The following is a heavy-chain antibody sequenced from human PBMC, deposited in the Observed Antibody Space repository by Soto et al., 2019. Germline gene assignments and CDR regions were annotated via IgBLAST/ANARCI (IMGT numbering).Heavy chain of an antibody. CDR1: GXTFSSYS. CDR3: ARESDH. CDR2: ISGSGGGT. Sequence: GSLRLSCAASGXTFSSYSMSWVRQAPGKGLEWVSTISGSGGGTYYADSMKGLFNISRDNSKNTLYLQMYSLRVEDTAVYYCARESDHWGQGTLVTVSS. J-gene: IGHJ4*02. V-gene: IGHV3-23*01.